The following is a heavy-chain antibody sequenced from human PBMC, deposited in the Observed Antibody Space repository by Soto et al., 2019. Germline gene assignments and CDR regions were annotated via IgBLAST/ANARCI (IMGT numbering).Heavy chain of an antibody. D-gene: IGHD6-13*01. CDR1: GGSISSYY. Sequence: QVQLQESGPGLVKPSETLSLTCTVSGGSISSYYWSWIRQPPGKGLEWIGYIYYSGSTNYNPSLKXXVTISVDTSKXXFXLXXSSVTAADTAVYYCASSVQIAAAARDSTYYSGMDVWGQGTTVTVSS. CDR3: ASSVQIAAAARDSTYYSGMDV. CDR2: IYYSGST. V-gene: IGHV4-59*01. J-gene: IGHJ6*02.